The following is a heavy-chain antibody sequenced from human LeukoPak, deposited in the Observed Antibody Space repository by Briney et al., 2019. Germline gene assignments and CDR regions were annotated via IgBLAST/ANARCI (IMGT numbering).Heavy chain of an antibody. CDR1: GFSFSTFG. J-gene: IGHJ4*02. Sequence: PGGSLRLSCAASGFSFSTFGMHWVRQTPGKGLEWVSHISKDESNKYYADSVKGRFTISRDTSKNTLFLQMNSLRVEDTDVYYCAKDNPVLEYWGQGTLVTVSS. CDR2: ISKDESNK. V-gene: IGHV3-30*18. CDR3: AKDNPVLEY.